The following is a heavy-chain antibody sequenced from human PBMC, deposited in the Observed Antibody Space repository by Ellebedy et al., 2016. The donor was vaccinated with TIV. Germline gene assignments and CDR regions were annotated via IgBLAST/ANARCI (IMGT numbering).Heavy chain of an antibody. CDR3: AAKGVVSRTFDI. Sequence: SETLSLXXTVSGDSTSTHNWWRWVRQPPGKGLEWIAEIHHGGSTNYNPSLKSRVTISVDRSNNHFSLKMNSMTAADTAVYYCAAKGVVSRTFDIWGQGTMVAVSS. CDR2: IHHGGST. CDR1: GDSTSTHNW. V-gene: IGHV4-4*02. D-gene: IGHD2-15*01. J-gene: IGHJ3*02.